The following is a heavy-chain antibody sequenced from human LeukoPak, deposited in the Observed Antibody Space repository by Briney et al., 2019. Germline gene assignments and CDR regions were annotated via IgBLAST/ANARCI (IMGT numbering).Heavy chain of an antibody. J-gene: IGHJ4*02. CDR2: IKEDGSVK. V-gene: IGHV3-7*03. D-gene: IGHD6-19*01. CDR3: ARDSTWLLDY. CDR1: GFTFSSHW. Sequence: PGGSLRLSCTASGFTFSSHWMTWVRQPPGKGLEWAANIKEDGSVKYYVDSVKGRFTISRDNTRNALYLQMNSLRADDTAVYFCARDSTWLLDYWGQGTLITVSS.